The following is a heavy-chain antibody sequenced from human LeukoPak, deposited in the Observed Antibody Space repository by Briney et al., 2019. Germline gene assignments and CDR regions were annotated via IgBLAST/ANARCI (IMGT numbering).Heavy chain of an antibody. CDR2: IYYSGST. CDR3: ARCRLIAAAGTWYFDL. D-gene: IGHD6-13*01. Sequence: PSQTLSLTCTVSGGSISSGDYYWSWIRQHPGKGLEWIGYIYYSGSTYYNPSLKSRVTVSVDTSKNQFSQFSLKLSSVTAADTAVYYCARCRLIAAAGTWYFDLWGRGTLVTVSS. V-gene: IGHV4-31*03. CDR1: GGSISSGDYY. J-gene: IGHJ2*01.